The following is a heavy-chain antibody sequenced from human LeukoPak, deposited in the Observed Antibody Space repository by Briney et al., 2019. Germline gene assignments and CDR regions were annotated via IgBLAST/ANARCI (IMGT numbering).Heavy chain of an antibody. J-gene: IGHJ4*02. D-gene: IGHD1-26*01. CDR3: AKGKGASSHEIVGAIDY. V-gene: IGHV3-30*18. CDR2: ISYDGSNK. Sequence: PGRSLRLSCAASGFTFSSYGMHWVRQAPGKGLEWVAVISYDGSNKYYADSVKGRFTISRDNSKNTLYLQMNSLRAEDTAVYYCAKGKGASSHEIVGAIDYWGQGTLVTVSS. CDR1: GFTFSSYG.